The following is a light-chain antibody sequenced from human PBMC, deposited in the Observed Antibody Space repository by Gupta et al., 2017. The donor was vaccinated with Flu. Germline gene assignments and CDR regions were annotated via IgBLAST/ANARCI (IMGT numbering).Light chain of an antibody. V-gene: IGKV2-28*01. J-gene: IGKJ1*01. CDR3: MQALQAPRT. CDR2: LGS. CDR1: QSLLRSNGYAY. Sequence: DIVMTQSPLSLRVTPGEPASISCRSSQSLLRSNGYAYLEWYLQKPGQSPQLLIYLGSNRACGVPNRFSGSGSGSGTDFTLKISRVEPEDVGLYYCMQALQAPRTFGQGTKVEI.